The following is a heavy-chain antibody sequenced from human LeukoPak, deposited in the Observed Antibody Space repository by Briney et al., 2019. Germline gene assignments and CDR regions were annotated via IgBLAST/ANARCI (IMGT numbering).Heavy chain of an antibody. CDR1: GYTFTGNY. V-gene: IGHV1-18*04. Sequence: ASVKVSCKASGYTFTGNYVHWVRQAPGQGLEWMGWISAYNGNTNYAQKIQGRVTMTTDTSTSTAYMELRSLRSDDTAVYYCARPNTGLRPGALAYWGQGTLVTVSS. J-gene: IGHJ4*02. D-gene: IGHD5-12*01. CDR2: ISAYNGNT. CDR3: ARPNTGLRPGALAY.